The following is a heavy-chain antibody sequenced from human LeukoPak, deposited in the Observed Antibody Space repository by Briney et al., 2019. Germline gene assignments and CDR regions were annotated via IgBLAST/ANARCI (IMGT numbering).Heavy chain of an antibody. Sequence: GGSLKVSCKASGYTFTGYYMHWVRQAPGQGLEWMGWINSNSGCTNYAQRFQGRVTMTRDTSISTAYMELSRLRSDDTAVYYCARYDRGGYDYWGQGTLVTVCS. D-gene: IGHD3-16*01. CDR2: INSNSGCT. V-gene: IGHV1-2*02. CDR1: GYTFTGYY. J-gene: IGHJ4*02. CDR3: ARYDRGGYDY.